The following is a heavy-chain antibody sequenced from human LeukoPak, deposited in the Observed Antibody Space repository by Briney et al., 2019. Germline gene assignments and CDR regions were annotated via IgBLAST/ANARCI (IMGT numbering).Heavy chain of an antibody. CDR2: IYYSGST. Sequence: SETLSLTCTVSGGSISSYYWSWIRQPPGKGLEWIGYIYYSGSTNYNPSLKSRVTISVDTSKNQFSLKLSSVTAADTAVYYCVRATIIAGRFDYWGQGTLVTVSS. D-gene: IGHD6-6*01. CDR1: GGSISSYY. V-gene: IGHV4-59*01. J-gene: IGHJ4*02. CDR3: VRATIIAGRFDY.